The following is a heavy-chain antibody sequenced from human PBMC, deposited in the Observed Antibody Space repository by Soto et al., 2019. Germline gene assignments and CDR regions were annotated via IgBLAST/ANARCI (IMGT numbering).Heavy chain of an antibody. D-gene: IGHD3-16*01. J-gene: IGHJ6*02. CDR1: GGTFSNYA. Sequence: QVQLVQSGAEVKKTGSSVKVSCKASGGTFSNYAITWVRQAPGQGSEWMGGIIPLFGSPNYAQKFQGRVTITADTSTSTVYLDLSSLSSDDTAVYFCARGPHYDYIHRAGYYYGMDVWGQGTTVTVSS. V-gene: IGHV1-69*06. CDR2: IIPLFGSP. CDR3: ARGPHYDYIHRAGYYYGMDV.